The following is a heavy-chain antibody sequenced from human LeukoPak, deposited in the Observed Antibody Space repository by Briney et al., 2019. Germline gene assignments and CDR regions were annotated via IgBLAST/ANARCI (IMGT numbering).Heavy chain of an antibody. D-gene: IGHD2-15*01. V-gene: IGHV1-46*01. CDR1: GYTFTSYY. Sequence: ASVKVSCKASGYTFTSYYMHWVRQAPGQGREWMGIINPSGGSTSYAQKFQGRVTMTRDTSTSTVYMELSSLRSEDTAVYYCARDRCSGGSCYYQLDYWGQGTLVTVSS. J-gene: IGHJ4*02. CDR2: INPSGGST. CDR3: ARDRCSGGSCYYQLDY.